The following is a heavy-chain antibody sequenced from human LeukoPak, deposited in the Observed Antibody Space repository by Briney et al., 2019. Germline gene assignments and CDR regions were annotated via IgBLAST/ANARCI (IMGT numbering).Heavy chain of an antibody. CDR3: ARVHYYDASDYSTSNWFDP. J-gene: IGHJ5*02. CDR1: GYSISSGYF. V-gene: IGHV4-38-2*02. D-gene: IGHD3-22*01. CDR2: IHHDGIT. Sequence: SETLSLTWSISGYSISSGYFWGWIRQPPGKGLEWIGNIHHDGITYYNPSLKSRVTISLDPPKNQFSLKLTSVAAADTALYHCARVHYYDASDYSTSNWFDPWGQGTLVTVSS.